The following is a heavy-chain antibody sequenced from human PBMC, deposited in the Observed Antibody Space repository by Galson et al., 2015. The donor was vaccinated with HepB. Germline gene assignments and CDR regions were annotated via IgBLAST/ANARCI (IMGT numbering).Heavy chain of an antibody. CDR2: IIPILGIA. Sequence: SVKVSCKASGGTFSSYAISWVRQAPGQGLEWMGRIIPILGIANYAQKFQGRVTITADKSTSTAYVELSSLRSEDTAVYYCARGGVVVVPAARGHFDYWGQGTLVTVSS. V-gene: IGHV1-69*04. CDR3: ARGGVVVVPAARGHFDY. CDR1: GGTFSSYA. D-gene: IGHD2-2*01. J-gene: IGHJ4*02.